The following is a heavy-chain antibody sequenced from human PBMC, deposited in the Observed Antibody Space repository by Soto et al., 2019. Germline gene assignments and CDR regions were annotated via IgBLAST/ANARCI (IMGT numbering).Heavy chain of an antibody. CDR3: AKDVATSGSKYYYGMDV. CDR2: ISYDGSYL. CDR1: GFIFSIYG. J-gene: IGHJ6*02. V-gene: IGHV3-30*18. D-gene: IGHD6-13*01. Sequence: SLRLSCSGSGFIFSIYGMHWVRQAPGKGLEWVAVISYDGSYLYYADSVKGRFTISRDNSQNTLYLEMNSLRVEDTAVYSCAKDVATSGSKYYYGMDVWGQGTTVTVSS.